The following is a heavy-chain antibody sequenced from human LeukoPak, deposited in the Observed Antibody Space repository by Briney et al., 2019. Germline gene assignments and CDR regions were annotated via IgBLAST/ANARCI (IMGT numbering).Heavy chain of an antibody. J-gene: IGHJ4*02. CDR3: ARGGSSIDY. D-gene: IGHD2-15*01. CDR1: GYTFTSYY. CDR2: INPSGGST. V-gene: IGHV1-46*01. Sequence: ASVKVSCKASGYTFTSYYMHWVRQAPGQGLEWMGIINPSGGSTSYAQKFQGRVTITADKSTSTAYMELSSLRSEDTAVYYCARGGSSIDYWGQGTLVTVSS.